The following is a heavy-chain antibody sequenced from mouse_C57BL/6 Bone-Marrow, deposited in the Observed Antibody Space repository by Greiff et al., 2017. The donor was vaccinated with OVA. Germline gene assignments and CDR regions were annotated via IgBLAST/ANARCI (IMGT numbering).Heavy chain of an antibody. CDR2: IDPENGDT. J-gene: IGHJ4*01. CDR1: GFTIKDDY. V-gene: IGHV14-4*01. CDR3: TPLLHAMDY. D-gene: IGHD2-10*01. Sequence: VQLQQSGAELVRPGASVKLSCTASGFTIKDDYMPWVKQRPEQGLEWIGWIDPENGDTEYASKFQGKATITADTSSNTAYLPLSSLTSEDTAVYYCTPLLHAMDYWGQGTSVTVSS.